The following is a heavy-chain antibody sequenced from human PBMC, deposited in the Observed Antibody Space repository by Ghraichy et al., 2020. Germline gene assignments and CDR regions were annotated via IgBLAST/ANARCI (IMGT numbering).Heavy chain of an antibody. CDR1: GFTFSSYG. D-gene: IGHD6-19*01. J-gene: IGHJ4*02. CDR3: AKDLGYSSGWFLEY. V-gene: IGHV3-30*18. CDR2: ISYEGSNK. Sequence: GALRLSCAASGFTFSSYGMHWVRQAPGKGPEWVALISYEGSNKYYAGSVKGRFTISRDNSRNTMYLQTNSLRPDDTVVYYCAKDLGYSSGWFLEYWGQGTLVTVSS.